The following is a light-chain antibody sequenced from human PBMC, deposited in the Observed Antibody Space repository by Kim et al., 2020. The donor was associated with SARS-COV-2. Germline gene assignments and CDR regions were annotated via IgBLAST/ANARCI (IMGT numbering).Light chain of an antibody. CDR1: SSNIGTNY. J-gene: IGLJ2*01. V-gene: IGLV1-47*01. Sequence: ELTQPPSASGTPGQRVTISCSGSSSNIGTNYVYWYQHLPGTAPKLLIYRNNQRPSGVPDRFSGSKSGTSASLAISGLRSEHEADYYCEAWDDSLSGVVFGGGTQLTVL. CDR2: RNN. CDR3: EAWDDSLSGVV.